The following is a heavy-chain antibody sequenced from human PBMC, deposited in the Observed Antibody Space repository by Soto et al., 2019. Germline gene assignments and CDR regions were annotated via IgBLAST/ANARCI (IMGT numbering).Heavy chain of an antibody. CDR1: GFTFSSYA. CDR2: ISGSGGST. J-gene: IGHJ3*02. CDR3: ARVTWYDAFDI. Sequence: GGSLRLSCAASGFTFSSYAMSWVRQAPGKGLEWVSGISGSGGSTYYADSVTGRFTISRDNSKNTLYLQMNSLRAEDTAVYYCARVTWYDAFDIWGQGIMVTVSS. D-gene: IGHD2-15*01. V-gene: IGHV3-23*01.